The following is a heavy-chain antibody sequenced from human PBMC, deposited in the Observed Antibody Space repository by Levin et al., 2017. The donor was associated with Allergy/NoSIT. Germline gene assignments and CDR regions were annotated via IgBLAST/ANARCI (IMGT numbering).Heavy chain of an antibody. V-gene: IGHV3-74*01. J-gene: IGHJ4*02. D-gene: IGHD4-23*01. CDR1: GFTFSSNW. CDR2: INSDGSSI. CDR3: AREDTMVTLGYDY. Sequence: TGGSLRLSCRTSGFTFSSNWMHWVRQAPGKRLVWVSRINSDGSSISYADSVKGRFTISRDNARTTLYLQMNSLRAEDTAVYYCAREDTMVTLGYDYWGQGTPVTVSS.